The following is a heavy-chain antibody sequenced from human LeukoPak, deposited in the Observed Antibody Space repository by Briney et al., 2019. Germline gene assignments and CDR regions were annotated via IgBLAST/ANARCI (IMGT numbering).Heavy chain of an antibody. V-gene: IGHV4-34*01. Sequence: KPSETLSLTCAVYGGSFSGYYWSWIRRPPGKGLEWIGEINHSGSTNYNPSLKSRVTISVDTSKNQFSLKLSSVTAADTAVYYCARVPQYLMVRGKRNDAFDIWGQGTMVTVSS. J-gene: IGHJ3*02. CDR2: INHSGST. CDR1: GGSFSGYY. CDR3: ARVPQYLMVRGKRNDAFDI. D-gene: IGHD3-10*01.